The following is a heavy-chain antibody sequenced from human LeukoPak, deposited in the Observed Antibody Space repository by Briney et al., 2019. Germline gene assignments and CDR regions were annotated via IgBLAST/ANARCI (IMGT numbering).Heavy chain of an antibody. V-gene: IGHV4-31*03. J-gene: IGHJ5*02. CDR1: GGSISSGGYY. CDR2: IYYSGST. Sequence: SETLSLTCTVSGGSISSGGYYWSWIRQHPGKGLEWIGYIYYSGSTYYNPSLKSRVPISVDTSKNQFSLKLSSVTAADTAVYYCARGRRWYCSGGSCQHNWFDPWGQGTLVTVSS. CDR3: ARGRRWYCSGGSCQHNWFDP. D-gene: IGHD2-15*01.